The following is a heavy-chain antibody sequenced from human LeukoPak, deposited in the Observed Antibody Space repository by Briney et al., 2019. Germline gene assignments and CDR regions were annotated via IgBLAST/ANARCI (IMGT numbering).Heavy chain of an antibody. CDR3: AKDMGGPLAAAADY. J-gene: IGHJ4*02. Sequence: PGGSLRLSCAASGFTFSSYAMSWVRQAPGKGLEWVSAISGSGGSTYYADSVKGRFTISRDNSKSTLYLQMNSLRAEDTAVYYCAKDMGGPLAAAADYWGQGTLVTASS. D-gene: IGHD6-13*01. CDR2: ISGSGGST. CDR1: GFTFSSYA. V-gene: IGHV3-23*01.